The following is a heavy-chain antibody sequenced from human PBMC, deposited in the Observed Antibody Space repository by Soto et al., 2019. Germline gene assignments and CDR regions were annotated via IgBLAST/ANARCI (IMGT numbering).Heavy chain of an antibody. D-gene: IGHD6-13*01. Sequence: QVQLVQSGAEVKKPGASVKVSCKASGYTFTSYDINWVRQATGQGLEWMGWRNPNSGNTGYAQKFQGRATTTRTTSRSTAYMELSSLRSEDAAVYYFARERSAAGTGWFAPWGQGTLVTVSS. CDR1: GYTFTSYD. J-gene: IGHJ5*02. CDR2: RNPNSGNT. V-gene: IGHV1-8*01. CDR3: ARERSAAGTGWFAP.